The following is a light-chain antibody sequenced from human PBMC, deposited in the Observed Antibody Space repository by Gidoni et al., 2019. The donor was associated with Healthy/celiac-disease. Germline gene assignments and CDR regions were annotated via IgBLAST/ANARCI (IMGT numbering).Light chain of an antibody. J-gene: IGKJ1*01. CDR2: KAS. V-gene: IGKV1-5*03. Sequence: DIQSTQSPSTLSASVEDRVTITCRASQSISSWLAWYQQKPGKATKLLIYKASSLESGVPSRFSGSGSGTEFTLTISSLQPDDFATYYCQQWTFGQXTKVEIK. CDR1: QSISSW. CDR3: QQWT.